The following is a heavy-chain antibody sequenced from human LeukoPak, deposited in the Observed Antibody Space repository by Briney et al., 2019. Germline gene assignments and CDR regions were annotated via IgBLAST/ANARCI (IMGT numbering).Heavy chain of an antibody. D-gene: IGHD6-13*01. CDR2: VYPGDSDT. CDR3: ARQGEQQAFDI. V-gene: IGHV5-51*01. Sequence: LGESLKISCKGSGYDFPSYWIGWVRQMPGKGLEWMGIVYPGDSDTRYSPSLQGQVTFSADKSITTAYLQWSSLKASDTAMYYCARQGEQQAFDIWGQGTMVTVSS. J-gene: IGHJ3*02. CDR1: GYDFPSYW.